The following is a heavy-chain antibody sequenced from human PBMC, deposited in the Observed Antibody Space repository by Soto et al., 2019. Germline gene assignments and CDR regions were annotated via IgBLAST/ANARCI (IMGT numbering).Heavy chain of an antibody. CDR2: IYYSGST. D-gene: IGHD3-3*01. CDR1: GGSISSSSYY. Sequence: QLQLQESGPGLVKPSETLSLTCTVSGGSISSSSYYWGWIRQPPGKGLEWIGRIYYSGSTYYNPSLKSRVTISVDTSKNQFSLKLSSVTAADTAVYYCARGNYDFWSGPYYFDYWGQGTLVTVSS. V-gene: IGHV4-39*01. CDR3: ARGNYDFWSGPYYFDY. J-gene: IGHJ4*02.